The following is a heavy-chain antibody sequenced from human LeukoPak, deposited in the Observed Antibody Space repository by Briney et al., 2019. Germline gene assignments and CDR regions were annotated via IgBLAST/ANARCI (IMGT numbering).Heavy chain of an antibody. CDR1: GFTFSSYA. D-gene: IGHD3-22*01. Sequence: GGSLRLSCAASGFTFSSYAMSWVRQAPGKGLEWVSAISGSGGSTYYADSVKGRFVISRDNAKNTLYLHMNSLRVEDTAVYYCARDDSSGYQSLDYWGQGTLVTVSS. V-gene: IGHV3-23*01. CDR2: ISGSGGST. CDR3: ARDDSSGYQSLDY. J-gene: IGHJ4*02.